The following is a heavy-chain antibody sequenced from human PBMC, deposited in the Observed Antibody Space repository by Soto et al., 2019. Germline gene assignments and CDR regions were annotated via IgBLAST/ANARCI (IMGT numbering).Heavy chain of an antibody. CDR1: GGSISSSSYY. CDR2: IYYSGST. V-gene: IGHV4-39*01. CDR3: ARIVTWGLYNWFDP. Sequence: LKTLSLTCIVSGGSISSSSYYWGWIRQPPGKGLEWIGSIYYSGSTYYNPSLKSRVTISVDTSKNQFSLKLSSVTAADTAVYYCARIVTWGLYNWFDPWGQGTLVTVSS. D-gene: IGHD1-26*01. J-gene: IGHJ5*02.